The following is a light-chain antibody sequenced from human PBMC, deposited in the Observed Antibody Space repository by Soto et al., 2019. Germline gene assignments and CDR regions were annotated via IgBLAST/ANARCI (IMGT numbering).Light chain of an antibody. Sequence: DIQMTQSPSSLSASVGDRVTITCRASQSISSNLNWYQQKPGKAPKLLIYAASSLQSGVPSRFSGGGSGTDFPLTISSLQPEDFATYSCQQSYSTPLTFGGGNKVEIK. CDR1: QSISSN. J-gene: IGKJ4*01. CDR2: AAS. CDR3: QQSYSTPLT. V-gene: IGKV1-39*01.